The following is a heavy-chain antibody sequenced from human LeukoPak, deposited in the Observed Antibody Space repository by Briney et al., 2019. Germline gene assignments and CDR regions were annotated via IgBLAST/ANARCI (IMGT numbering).Heavy chain of an antibody. V-gene: IGHV3-21*01. CDR2: ISSSSSYI. D-gene: IGHD6-6*01. Sequence: GGSLRLSCAASGFTVSSNYMNWVRQAPGKGLEWVSSISSSSSYIYYADSVKGRFTISRDNAKNSLYLQMNSLRAEDTAVYYCARDDPDSSYYWGQGTLVTVSS. J-gene: IGHJ4*02. CDR3: ARDDPDSSYY. CDR1: GFTVSSNY.